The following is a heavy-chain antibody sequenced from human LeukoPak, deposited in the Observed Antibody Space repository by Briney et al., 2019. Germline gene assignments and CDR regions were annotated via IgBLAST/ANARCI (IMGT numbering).Heavy chain of an antibody. J-gene: IGHJ6*03. CDR1: GGSISSGNYY. CDR2: VYTNGST. Sequence: ASETLSLTCTVSGGSISSGNYYWTWIRQPAGKVLEWIGRVYTNGSTNYNPSLKTRVTISVDTSKNQVSLKLRSVTAADTAVYYCARDENMYYYMDVWGKGTSVTVSS. V-gene: IGHV4-61*02. D-gene: IGHD2/OR15-2a*01. CDR3: ARDENMYYYMDV.